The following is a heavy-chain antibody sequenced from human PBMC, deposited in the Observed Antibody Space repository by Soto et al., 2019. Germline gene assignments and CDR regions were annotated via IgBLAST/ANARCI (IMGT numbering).Heavy chain of an antibody. CDR1: GGSFSAYY. J-gene: IGHJ4*02. CDR3: AGGCEYTGDSSGLYEY. D-gene: IGHD3-22*01. CDR2: INHSGGT. Sequence: SETLSLTCAVYGGSFSAYYWSWIRQPPGKGLEWIGEINHSGGTSYNPSLKSRVTISVDTSKSQFSLKLTSVTAADRAVYYCAGGCEYTGDSSGLYEYWGQGTLVTVSS. V-gene: IGHV4-34*01.